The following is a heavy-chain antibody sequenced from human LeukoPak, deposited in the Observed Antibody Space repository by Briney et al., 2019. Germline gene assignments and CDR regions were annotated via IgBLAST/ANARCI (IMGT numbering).Heavy chain of an antibody. CDR2: INSDGSST. D-gene: IGHD6-13*01. J-gene: IGHJ5*02. CDR1: GFTFSSYW. Sequence: GGSLRLSCAASGFTFSSYWMHWVRQAPGKGLVWVSRINSDGSSTSYADSVKGRFTISRQNSDNVMYLQLNSLRAEDTALYHCVRKGLSWSPRFDPWGQGTLVTVSS. CDR3: VRKGLSWSPRFDP. V-gene: IGHV3-74*01.